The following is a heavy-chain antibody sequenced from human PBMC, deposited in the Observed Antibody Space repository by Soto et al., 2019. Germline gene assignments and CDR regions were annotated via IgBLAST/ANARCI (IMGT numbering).Heavy chain of an antibody. CDR3: AKYLTGIVAFDL. Sequence: EVQLLESGGGLVQPGGSLRLSCAASGFIFSDYAMSWVRQSPGKGLQWVSAISGRGGNTYYLDSVKCRFTISRDNSKNTLFLQMTSLRAEDTTVYYCAKYLTGIVAFDLWGHGTMVTVTS. J-gene: IGHJ3*01. CDR1: GFIFSDYA. CDR2: ISGRGGNT. V-gene: IGHV3-23*01. D-gene: IGHD3-10*01.